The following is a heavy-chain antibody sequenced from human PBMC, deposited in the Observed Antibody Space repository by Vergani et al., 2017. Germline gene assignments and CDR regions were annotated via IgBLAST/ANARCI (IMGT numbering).Heavy chain of an antibody. J-gene: IGHJ3*02. Sequence: EVQLVESGGGLVKPGGSLRLSCAASGFTFSNAWMSWVRQAPGKGLEWVGRIKSKTDGGTTDYAAPVKGRFTISRDDSQNTLYLQMNSLKTEDTAVYYCTTDPMPEAFDIWGQGTMVTVSS. CDR2: IKSKTDGGTT. V-gene: IGHV3-15*01. CDR3: TTDPMPEAFDI. D-gene: IGHD2-2*01. CDR1: GFTFSNAW.